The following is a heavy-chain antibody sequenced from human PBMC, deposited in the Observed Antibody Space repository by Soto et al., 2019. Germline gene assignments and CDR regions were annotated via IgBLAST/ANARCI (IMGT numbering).Heavy chain of an antibody. CDR2: INPSGGST. CDR3: ARAPPGYCSSTSCVPFDY. D-gene: IGHD2-2*01. CDR1: GYTFTSYY. J-gene: IGHJ4*02. Sequence: QVQLVQSGAEVKKPGASVKVSCKASGYTFTSYYMHWVRQAPGQGLEWMGIINPSGGSTSYAQKFQGRVIMTRDTSTSTVYMELSSLRSEDTAVYYCARAPPGYCSSTSCVPFDYWGQGTLVTVSS. V-gene: IGHV1-46*01.